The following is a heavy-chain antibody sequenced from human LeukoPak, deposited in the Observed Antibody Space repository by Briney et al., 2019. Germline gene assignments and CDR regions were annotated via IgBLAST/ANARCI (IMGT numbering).Heavy chain of an antibody. CDR2: IYPGDSDT. CDR1: GYSFTSYW. D-gene: IGHD3-22*01. V-gene: IGHV5-51*01. J-gene: IGHJ4*02. CDR3: ARHSNYYDSSGYCDY. Sequence: GESLKISCKGSGYSFTSYWIGWVRQMPGKGLEWVGIIYPGDSDTRYSPSFQGQVTISADKSISTAYLQWSSLKASDTAMYYCARHSNYYDSSGYCDYWGQGTLVTASS.